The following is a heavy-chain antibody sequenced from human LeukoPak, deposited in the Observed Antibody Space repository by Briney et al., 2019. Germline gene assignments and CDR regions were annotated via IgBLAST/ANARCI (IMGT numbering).Heavy chain of an antibody. V-gene: IGHV3-20*04. D-gene: IGHD3-22*01. CDR1: GFTFDDYG. Sequence: PGGSLRLSCAASGFTFDDYGMSWVRQAPGKGLEWVSGINWNGGSTGYADSVKGRFTISRDNAKNSLYLQMNSLRAEDTALYYCARIPHYYYDSSGADYFDYWGQGTLVTVSS. CDR2: INWNGGST. J-gene: IGHJ4*02. CDR3: ARIPHYYYDSSGADYFDY.